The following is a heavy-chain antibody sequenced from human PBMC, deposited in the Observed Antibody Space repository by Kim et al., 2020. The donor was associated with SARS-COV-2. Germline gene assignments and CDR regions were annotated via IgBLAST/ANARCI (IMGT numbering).Heavy chain of an antibody. V-gene: IGHV3-9*01. CDR3: AKEDPLNWFDP. CDR1: GFTFDDYA. Sequence: GGSLRLFCAASGFTFDDYAMHWVRQAPGKGLEWVSGISWNSGRIGYADSVKGRFTISRDNAKNSLYLQMNSLRAEDTALYYCAKEDPLNWFDPWGQGTLVTVSS. CDR2: ISWNSGRI. J-gene: IGHJ5*02.